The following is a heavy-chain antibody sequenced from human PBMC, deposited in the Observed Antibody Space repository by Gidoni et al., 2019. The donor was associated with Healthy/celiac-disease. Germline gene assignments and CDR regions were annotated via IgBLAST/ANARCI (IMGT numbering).Heavy chain of an antibody. CDR3: ARDWFGTGTTSYYGMDV. J-gene: IGHJ6*02. CDR2: INYSGST. CDR1: GGSISRGDYY. Sequence: QVQLQESGPGLVKPSQTLSLTCTVSGGSISRGDYYWSWTRQPPGKGLEWIGYINYSGSTYYNPSLKSRVTISVDTSKNQFSLKLSSVTAADTAVYYCARDWFGTGTTSYYGMDVWGQGTTVTVSS. D-gene: IGHD1-7*01. V-gene: IGHV4-30-4*01.